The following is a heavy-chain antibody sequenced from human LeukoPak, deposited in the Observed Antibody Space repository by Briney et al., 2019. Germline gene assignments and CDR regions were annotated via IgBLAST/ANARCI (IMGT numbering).Heavy chain of an antibody. Sequence: SETLSLTCAVYGVSFSGYYWSWIPQPPGKGLEWIGEINHSASTNYNPSLKSRVTISVDTSKNQFSLKLSSVTAADAAAYYCARNYYYYGMDVWGQGTTVTVSS. CDR1: GVSFSGYY. CDR2: INHSAST. J-gene: IGHJ6*02. V-gene: IGHV4-34*01. CDR3: ARNYYYYGMDV.